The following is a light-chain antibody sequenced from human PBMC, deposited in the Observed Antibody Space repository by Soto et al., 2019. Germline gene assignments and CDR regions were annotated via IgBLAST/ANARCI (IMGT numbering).Light chain of an antibody. CDR1: SSNIGGYT. Sequence: QSVLTQSPSASGTPGQRVTIACSGSSSNIGGYTVNWYQHVPGTAPKLLIYSNNQRPSGVPDRFSGSKSGTSASLAISGLQSEDESDYVCASWDDSLNALVFGGGTQLTVL. CDR2: SNN. V-gene: IGLV1-44*01. J-gene: IGLJ7*01. CDR3: ASWDDSLNALV.